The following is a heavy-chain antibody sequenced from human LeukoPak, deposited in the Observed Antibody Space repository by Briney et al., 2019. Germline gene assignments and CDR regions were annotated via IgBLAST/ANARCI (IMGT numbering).Heavy chain of an antibody. Sequence: SETLSLTCTVSGGSISSYYWSWIRQPPGKGLEWIGYIYYSGSTNYNPSLKSRVTISVDTPKNQFSLKLSSVTAADTAVYYCARSYSGYPRGYYFDYWGQGTLVTVSS. CDR3: ARSYSGYPRGYYFDY. CDR1: GGSISSYY. J-gene: IGHJ4*02. V-gene: IGHV4-59*01. CDR2: IYYSGST. D-gene: IGHD5-12*01.